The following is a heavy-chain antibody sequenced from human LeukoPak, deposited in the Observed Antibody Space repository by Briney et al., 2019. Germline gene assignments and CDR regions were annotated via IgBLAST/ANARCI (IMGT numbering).Heavy chain of an antibody. CDR3: AREWGLESSGYYYAY. CDR2: ITPIFGTA. D-gene: IGHD3-22*01. J-gene: IGHJ4*02. CDR1: GGTFSSYA. V-gene: IGHV1-69*13. Sequence: SVKVSCKASGGTFSSYAISWARQASGQGFEWMGGITPIFGTANFAQKFQGRVSITADESTSTAFMELSSLRSEDTAVYYCAREWGLESSGYYYAYWGQGTLVTVSS.